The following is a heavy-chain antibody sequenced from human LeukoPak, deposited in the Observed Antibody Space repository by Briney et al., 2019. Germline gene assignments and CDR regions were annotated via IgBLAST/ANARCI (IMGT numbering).Heavy chain of an antibody. CDR1: GFTFSSYW. Sequence: PGGSLRLSCAASGFTFSSYWMSWVRQAPGRGLEWVAVISHDGDNTNSGESVRGRFTLSRDNSKNTLYLQMNSLRAEDTAVYYXAKDLRRVAADINWFDPWGQGTLVTVSS. J-gene: IGHJ5*02. V-gene: IGHV3-30*18. CDR3: AKDLRRVAADINWFDP. D-gene: IGHD2-15*01. CDR2: ISHDGDNT.